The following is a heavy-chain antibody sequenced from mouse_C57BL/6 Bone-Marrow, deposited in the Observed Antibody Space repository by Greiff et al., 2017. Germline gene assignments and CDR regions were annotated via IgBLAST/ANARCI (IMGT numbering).Heavy chain of an antibody. D-gene: IGHD2-10*02. J-gene: IGHJ3*01. CDR1: GFNIKDDY. CDR3: TTWSMYRFAN. Sequence: VHVKQSGAELVRPGASVKLSCTASGFNIKDDYMHWVKQRPEQGLEWIGWIDPENGDTEYASKFPGKATITADTSSNTAYLQLRSLPSADTAVXYCTTWSMYRFANWGQGTLVTVSA. CDR2: IDPENGDT. V-gene: IGHV14-4*01.